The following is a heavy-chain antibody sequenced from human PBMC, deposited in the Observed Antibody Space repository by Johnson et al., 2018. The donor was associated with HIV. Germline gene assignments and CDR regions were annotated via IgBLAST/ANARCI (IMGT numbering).Heavy chain of an antibody. V-gene: IGHV3-30*04. CDR1: GFTFSSYA. J-gene: IGHJ3*02. CDR3: ASRYTVDAFDI. D-gene: IGHD1-1*01. Sequence: QVQLVESGGGVVQPGRSLRLSCAASGFTFSSYAMHWVRQAPGKGLEWVAVISYDGSNKYYADSVKGRFTISRDNSKNKLYLQMNRLRAEDTAVYYCASRYTVDAFDIWGQGTMVTVSS. CDR2: ISYDGSNK.